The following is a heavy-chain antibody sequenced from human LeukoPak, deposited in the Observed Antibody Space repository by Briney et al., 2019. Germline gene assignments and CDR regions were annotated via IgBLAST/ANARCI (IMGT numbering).Heavy chain of an antibody. D-gene: IGHD6-13*01. CDR2: IYSGGST. CDR1: GFTVSSNY. V-gene: IGHV3-66*02. CDR3: ARQQGILCYYGMDV. Sequence: GGSLRLSCAASGFTVSSNYMSWVRQVPGKGLEWVSVIYSGGSTYYADSVKGRFTISRDNSKNTLYLQMNSLRAEDTAVYYCARQQGILCYYGMDVWGQGTTVTVSS. J-gene: IGHJ6*02.